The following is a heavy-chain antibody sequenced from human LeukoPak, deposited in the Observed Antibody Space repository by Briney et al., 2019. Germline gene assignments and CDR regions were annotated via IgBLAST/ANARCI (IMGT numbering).Heavy chain of an antibody. CDR2: XKPDGGEK. CDR1: GFTFSTYW. CDR3: ARGTYWLYY. V-gene: IGHV3-7*01. D-gene: IGHD3-9*01. Sequence: PGGSLRLSCAASGFTFSTYWMXXXRQAPGKRXEWVXXXKPDGGEKSYVXSXXXRFTXXXDNAKNSLYLQISSLTAEDTAVYYCARGTYWLYYWGQGTLVTVSS. J-gene: IGHJ4*02.